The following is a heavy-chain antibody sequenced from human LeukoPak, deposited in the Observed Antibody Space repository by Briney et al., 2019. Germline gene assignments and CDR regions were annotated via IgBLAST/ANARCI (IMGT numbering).Heavy chain of an antibody. Sequence: GGSLRLSCAASGFTFSDYYMSWIRQAPGKGLEWVSYISSSGSTIYYADSVKGRFTISRDNAKNSPYLQMNSLRAEDTALYYCAKDTQNRVRRIAAAGTVDYWGQGTLVTVSS. V-gene: IGHV3-11*01. J-gene: IGHJ4*02. D-gene: IGHD6-13*01. CDR2: ISSSGSTI. CDR1: GFTFSDYY. CDR3: AKDTQNRVRRIAAAGTVDY.